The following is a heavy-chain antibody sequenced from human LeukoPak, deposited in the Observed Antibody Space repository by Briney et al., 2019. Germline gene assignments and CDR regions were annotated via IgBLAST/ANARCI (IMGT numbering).Heavy chain of an antibody. J-gene: IGHJ6*03. D-gene: IGHD6-13*01. Sequence: GESLKISCKGSGYSFTSYWIGWVRQMPGKGLEWMGIIYPGDSDTRYSPSFQGQVTISADKSISTAYLQWSSLKASDTAMYYCARSGPAAGKGYYYYYYYMDVWGKGTTVTVSS. CDR2: IYPGDSDT. V-gene: IGHV5-51*01. CDR3: ARSGPAAGKGYYYYYYYMDV. CDR1: GYSFTSYW.